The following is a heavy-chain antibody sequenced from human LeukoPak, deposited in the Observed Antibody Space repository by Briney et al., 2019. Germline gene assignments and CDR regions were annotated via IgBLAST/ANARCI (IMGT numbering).Heavy chain of an antibody. CDR3: ARRRRIAAAGTDAFDI. Sequence: TSETLSLTCTVSGGSISSYYWSWIRQPPGKGLEWIGYIYTSGSTNYNPSLKSRVTMSVDTSKNQFSLKLSSVTAADTAVYYCARRRRIAAAGTDAFDIWGQGTMVTVSS. D-gene: IGHD6-13*01. CDR2: IYTSGST. CDR1: GGSISSYY. V-gene: IGHV4-4*08. J-gene: IGHJ3*02.